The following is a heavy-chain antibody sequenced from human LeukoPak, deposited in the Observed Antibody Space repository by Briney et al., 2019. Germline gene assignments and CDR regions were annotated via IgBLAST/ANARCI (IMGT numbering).Heavy chain of an antibody. CDR3: ARHRRDYDILTGYRRGGWFDP. Sequence: SETLSLTCTVSGGSISSSSYYWGWIRQPPGKGLEWIGSIYYSGSTYYNPSLKSRVTISVDTSKNQFSLKLSSVTAADTAVYYCARHRRDYDILTGYRRGGWFDPWGQGTLVTVSS. CDR1: GGSISSSSYY. J-gene: IGHJ5*02. V-gene: IGHV4-39*01. CDR2: IYYSGST. D-gene: IGHD3-9*01.